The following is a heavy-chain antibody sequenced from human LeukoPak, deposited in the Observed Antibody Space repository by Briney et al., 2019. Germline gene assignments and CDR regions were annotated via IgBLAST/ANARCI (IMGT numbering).Heavy chain of an antibody. D-gene: IGHD4-17*01. J-gene: IGHJ3*02. Sequence: ASVKVSCKASGYTFTSYDINWVRRATGQGLEWMGWMNPNSGNTGYAQKFQGRVTMTRSTSISTAYMELSSLRSEDTAVYYCATASTVTTERGSVVRAFDIWGQGTMVTVSS. CDR1: GYTFTSYD. V-gene: IGHV1-8*01. CDR3: ATASTVTTERGSVVRAFDI. CDR2: MNPNSGNT.